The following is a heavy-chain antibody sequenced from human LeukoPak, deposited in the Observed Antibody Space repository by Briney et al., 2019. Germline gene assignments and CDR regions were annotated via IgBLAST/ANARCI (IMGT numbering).Heavy chain of an antibody. Sequence: ASVKVSCKASGYTFTSYGISWVRQAPGQGLEGMGWISAYNGNTNYAQKLQGRVTMTTDTSTSTAYMELRSLRSDDTAVYYCAREALWFGGAYGMDVWGKGTTVTVSS. CDR3: AREALWFGGAYGMDV. V-gene: IGHV1-18*04. CDR2: ISAYNGNT. J-gene: IGHJ6*04. CDR1: GYTFTSYG. D-gene: IGHD3-10*01.